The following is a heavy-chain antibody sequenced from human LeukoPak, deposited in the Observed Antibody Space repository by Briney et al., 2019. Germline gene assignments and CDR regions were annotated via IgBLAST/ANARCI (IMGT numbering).Heavy chain of an antibody. J-gene: IGHJ4*02. Sequence: SETLPLTCTVSGGSISSGSYYWSWIQQPAGKGLEWIGRIYTSGSTNYNPSLKSRVTISVDTSKNQFSLKLSSVTAADTAVYYCARDRSVGATMSVFDYWGQGTLVTVSS. CDR2: IYTSGST. CDR3: ARDRSVGATMSVFDY. D-gene: IGHD1-26*01. CDR1: GGSISSGSYY. V-gene: IGHV4-61*02.